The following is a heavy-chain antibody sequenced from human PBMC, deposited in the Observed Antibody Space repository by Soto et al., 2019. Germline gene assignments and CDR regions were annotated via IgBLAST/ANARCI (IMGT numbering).Heavy chain of an antibody. CDR1: GGTFSSYA. D-gene: IGHD2-2*01. J-gene: IGHJ6*02. V-gene: IGHV1-69*13. Sequence: SVKVSCKSSGGTFSSYAISWGRQAPGQGLECMGGIIPIFGTANYAQKFQGRVTITADESTSTAYMELSSLRSEDTAVYYCATIGDCSSTSCYGFIAGMDVWGQGTTVTVSS. CDR3: ATIGDCSSTSCYGFIAGMDV. CDR2: IIPIFGTA.